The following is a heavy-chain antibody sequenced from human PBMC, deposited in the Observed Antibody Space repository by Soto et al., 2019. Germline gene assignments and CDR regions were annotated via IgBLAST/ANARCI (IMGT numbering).Heavy chain of an antibody. CDR2: ISYDGSNK. J-gene: IGHJ6*02. D-gene: IGHD2-15*01. CDR1: GFTFSSYG. V-gene: IGHV3-30*18. CDR3: AKDILLLPHPYYYYYYGMDV. Sequence: PGGSLRLSCAASGFTFSSYGMHWVRQAPGKGLEWVAVISYDGSNKYYADSVKGRFTISRDNSKNTLYLQMNSLRAEDTAVYYCAKDILLLPHPYYYYYYGMDVWGQGTTVTVSS.